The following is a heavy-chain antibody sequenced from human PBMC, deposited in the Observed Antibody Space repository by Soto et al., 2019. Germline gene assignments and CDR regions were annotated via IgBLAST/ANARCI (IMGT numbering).Heavy chain of an antibody. Sequence: PGGSLRLSCAASGFTFSSYSMNWVRQAPGKGLEWVSYISSSSSTIYYADSVKGRFTISRDNAKNSLYLQMNSLRAEDTAVYYCARMAVVVPTNYYYYYMDVWGKGTTVTVSS. CDR3: ARMAVVVPTNYYYYYMDV. D-gene: IGHD2-2*01. CDR2: ISSSSSTI. J-gene: IGHJ6*03. CDR1: GFTFSSYS. V-gene: IGHV3-48*01.